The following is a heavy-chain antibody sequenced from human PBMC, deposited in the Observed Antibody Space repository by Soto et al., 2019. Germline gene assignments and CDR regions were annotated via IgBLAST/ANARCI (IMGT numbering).Heavy chain of an antibody. J-gene: IGHJ6*02. V-gene: IGHV1-69*12. CDR1: GGTFSNYA. D-gene: IGHD3-3*01. CDR2: IIPIFGTA. Sequence: QVQLVQSGAEVKKPGSSVKVSCKASGGTFSNYAMSWVRQAPGQGLEWMGGIIPIFGTANYAQKFQGRVTITADESTSTADMEMCSLRAEDTAVYYCAGGMVRFVDSLGVDVWGQGTKVTVSS. CDR3: AGGMVRFVDSLGVDV.